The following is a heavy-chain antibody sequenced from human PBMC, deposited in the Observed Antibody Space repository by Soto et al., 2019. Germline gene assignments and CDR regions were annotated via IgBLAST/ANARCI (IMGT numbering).Heavy chain of an antibody. CDR2: IDPSDSYT. J-gene: IGHJ6*02. CDR1: GYSFTSYW. CDR3: ATLETFDYYYYGMDV. Sequence: PGESLKISCKGSGYSFTSYWISWVRQMPGKGLEWMGGIDPSDSYTNYSPSFQGHVTISADKSISTAYLQWSSLKASDTAMYYCATLETFDYYYYGMDVWGQGTTVTVSS. V-gene: IGHV5-10-1*01.